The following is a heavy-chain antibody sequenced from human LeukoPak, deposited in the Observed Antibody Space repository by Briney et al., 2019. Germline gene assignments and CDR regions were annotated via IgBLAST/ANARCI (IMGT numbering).Heavy chain of an antibody. J-gene: IGHJ4*02. CDR3: AKNRWGSLATPDS. D-gene: IGHD5-12*01. CDR1: GFSFSDYD. V-gene: IGHV3-30*02. Sequence: GGSLRLSCAASGFSFSDYDIHWVRLAPGKGLEWVTFIRYDGSNTYAESVMDGFTISRDNSKNTAYLQMNSLAIEATALYYCAKNRWGSLATPDSWGQETVVTVSS. CDR2: IRYDGSNT.